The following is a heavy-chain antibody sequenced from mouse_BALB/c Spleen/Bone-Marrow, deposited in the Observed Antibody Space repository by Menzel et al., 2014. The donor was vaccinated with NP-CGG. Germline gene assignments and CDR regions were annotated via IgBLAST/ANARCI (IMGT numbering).Heavy chain of an antibody. CDR1: GFNIKDTY. Sequence: EVKLQESGAELVKPGASVKLSCTASGFNIKDTYMHWVKQRPEQGLEWIGRIDPANGNTKYDPKFQGKATITADTSSNTAYLQLSSLTSEDTAVYYCARWEYYAMDYWGQGTSVTVSP. V-gene: IGHV14-3*02. D-gene: IGHD4-1*01. CDR2: IDPANGNT. J-gene: IGHJ4*01. CDR3: ARWEYYAMDY.